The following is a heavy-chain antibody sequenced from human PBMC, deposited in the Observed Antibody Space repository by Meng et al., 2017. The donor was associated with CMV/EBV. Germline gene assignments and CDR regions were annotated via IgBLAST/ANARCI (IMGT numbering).Heavy chain of an antibody. Sequence: QVQLQPWGAGLLHPSETLSLTCAVYVGSFSGYYWSWIRQPPGKGLEWIGEINHSGSTNYKPSLKSRVTISVDTSKNQFSLKLSSVTAADTAVYYCARGLMVRGSRVNWFDPWGQGTLVTVSS. J-gene: IGHJ5*02. V-gene: IGHV4-34*01. CDR1: VGSFSGYY. D-gene: IGHD3-10*01. CDR2: INHSGST. CDR3: ARGLMVRGSRVNWFDP.